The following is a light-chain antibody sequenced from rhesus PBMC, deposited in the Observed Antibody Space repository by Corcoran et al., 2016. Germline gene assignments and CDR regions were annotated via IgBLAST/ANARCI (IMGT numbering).Light chain of an antibody. CDR3: GQGTNVPWT. J-gene: IGKJ1*01. Sequence: DVVMTQSPLSLPITPGQPASISCRSSQSLVHSNGNTYLSWYQQKPGQPPRGLIYEVSNRATGVPDRFSGGGAGKDVTLKIGRVGAEGVGVYCYGQGTNVPWTFGQGTKVENK. CDR2: EVS. V-gene: IGKV2-65*01. CDR1: QSLVHSNGNTY.